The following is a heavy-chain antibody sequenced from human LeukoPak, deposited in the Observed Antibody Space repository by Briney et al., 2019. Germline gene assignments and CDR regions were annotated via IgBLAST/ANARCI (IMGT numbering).Heavy chain of an antibody. J-gene: IGHJ4*02. CDR2: INPSGGST. V-gene: IGHV1-46*01. CDR3: ARDGSLEWLRGSYFDY. D-gene: IGHD5-12*01. CDR1: GYTFTSYY. Sequence: ASAKVSCKASGYTFTSYYMHWVRQAPGQGLEWMGIINPSGGSTSYAQKFQGRVTMTRDTSTSTVYMELSSLRSEDTAVYYCARDGSLEWLRGSYFDYWGQGTLVTVSS.